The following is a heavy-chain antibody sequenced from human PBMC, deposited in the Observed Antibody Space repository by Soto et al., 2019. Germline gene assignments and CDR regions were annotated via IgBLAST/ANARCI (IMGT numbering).Heavy chain of an antibody. CDR1: GLFVSNTY. V-gene: IGHV3-53*01. CDR3: ATWYSYGYD. CDR2: IYSTGDP. J-gene: IGHJ4*02. D-gene: IGHD1-26*01. Sequence: EVQLVESGGGLTQPGGSLRLSCAASGLFVSNTYMTWFRQAPGRGLEWVADIYSTGDPHYSDSVKGRFTISRDESTNTLRLQMNSLTVEDTATYYCATWYSYGYDWGQGTLVTVSS.